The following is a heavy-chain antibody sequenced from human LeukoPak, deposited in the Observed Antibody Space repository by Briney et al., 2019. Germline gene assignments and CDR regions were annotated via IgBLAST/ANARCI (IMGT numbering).Heavy chain of an antibody. Sequence: KPGGSLRLSCAASGFTFSDYYMSWIRQAPGKGLEWVSYISSSSTYTNYADSVKGRFTIFRDNAKNSLYLQMNSLRAEDTAVYYCARVGRAYSSSWYVDYWGQGTLVTVSS. CDR1: GFTFSDYY. CDR2: ISSSSTYT. D-gene: IGHD6-13*01. J-gene: IGHJ4*02. CDR3: ARVGRAYSSSWYVDY. V-gene: IGHV3-11*05.